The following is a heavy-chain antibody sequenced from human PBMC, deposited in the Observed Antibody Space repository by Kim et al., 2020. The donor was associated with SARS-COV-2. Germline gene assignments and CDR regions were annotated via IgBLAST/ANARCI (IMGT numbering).Heavy chain of an antibody. Sequence: VKGRFTISRDNAKNSLYLQMNSRRAEDTAVYYCARARSTVTIYYYYGMDVWGQGTTVTVSS. J-gene: IGHJ6*02. D-gene: IGHD4-4*01. CDR3: ARARSTVTIYYYYGMDV. V-gene: IGHV3-21*01.